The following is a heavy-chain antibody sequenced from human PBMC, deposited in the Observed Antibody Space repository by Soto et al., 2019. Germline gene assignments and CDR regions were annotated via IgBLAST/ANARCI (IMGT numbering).Heavy chain of an antibody. CDR2: IFGGGGDT. J-gene: IGHJ4*02. V-gene: IGHV3-23*01. CDR3: AKYGSKSSPHYLDY. D-gene: IGHD6-13*01. CDR1: GFTFSNYA. Sequence: EVQLLESGGGLVQPGGSLRLSCAVSGFTFSNYAVGWVRQAPGMGLEWVSSIFGGGGDTYYTDSVKGRFTISRDSSENTVFLQMNSLRAEDTDLYYCAKYGSKSSPHYLDYWGQGTLVTVSS.